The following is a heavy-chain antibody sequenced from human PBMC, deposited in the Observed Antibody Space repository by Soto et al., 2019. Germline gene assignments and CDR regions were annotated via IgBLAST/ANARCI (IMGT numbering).Heavy chain of an antibody. Sequence: ASVKVACKPSGYRFTDFVIHWVRQAPGQGLEWMGIINPGVGNTNYSQNFQDRVTLTTDTSTSTVYMELRSLKLEDTATYYCARLGNSTYWGQGTLVTVSS. V-gene: IGHV1-46*01. J-gene: IGHJ4*02. CDR2: INPGVGNT. CDR3: ARLGNSTY. CDR1: GYRFTDFV. D-gene: IGHD4-4*01.